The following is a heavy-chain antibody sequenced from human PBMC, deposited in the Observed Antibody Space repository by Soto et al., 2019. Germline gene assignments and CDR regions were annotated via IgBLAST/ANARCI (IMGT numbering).Heavy chain of an antibody. J-gene: IGHJ5*02. D-gene: IGHD3-9*01. Sequence: GGSLRLSCAASGFTFSSYAMSWVRQAPGKGLEWVSAISGSGGSTYYADSVKGRFTISRDNSKNTLYLQMNSLRAEDTAVYYYAKDAGVTYYDILTGPGWFDPWGQGTLVTVS. CDR1: GFTFSSYA. CDR3: AKDAGVTYYDILTGPGWFDP. V-gene: IGHV3-23*01. CDR2: ISGSGGST.